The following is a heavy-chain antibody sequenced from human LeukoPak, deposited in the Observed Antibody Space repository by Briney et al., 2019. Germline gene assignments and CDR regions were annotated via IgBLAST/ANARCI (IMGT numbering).Heavy chain of an antibody. D-gene: IGHD2-2*01. CDR1: GFTFDDYA. CDR3: AKDGRVVVPAATDYYYYYMDV. CDR2: ISWDGGST. J-gene: IGHJ6*03. Sequence: GRHQRPSRAASGFTFDDYAMHRVHQAPGQGLERVSLISWDGGSTYYADSVKGRFTISRDNSKNSLYLQMNSLRAEDTALYYCAKDGRVVVPAATDYYYYYMDVWGKGTTVTVSS. V-gene: IGHV3-43D*03.